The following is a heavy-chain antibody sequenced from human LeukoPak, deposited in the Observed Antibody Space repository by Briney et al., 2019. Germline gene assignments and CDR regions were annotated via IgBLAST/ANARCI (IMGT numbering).Heavy chain of an antibody. D-gene: IGHD6-13*01. Sequence: GASVNVSCKASGGTFSSYAISWVRQAPGQGLEWMGGIIPIFGTANYAQKFQGRVTITADESTSTVYMELSSLRSEDTAVYYCARDQGYSSSWYDWYFDLWGRGTLVTVSS. V-gene: IGHV1-69*13. CDR3: ARDQGYSSSWYDWYFDL. J-gene: IGHJ2*01. CDR1: GGTFSSYA. CDR2: IIPIFGTA.